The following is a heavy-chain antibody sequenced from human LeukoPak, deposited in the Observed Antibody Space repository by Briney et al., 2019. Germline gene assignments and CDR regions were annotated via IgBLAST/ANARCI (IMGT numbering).Heavy chain of an antibody. CDR3: AKPLSGWYSFDF. V-gene: IGHV3-23*01. CDR2: ISGSDART. J-gene: IGHJ4*02. D-gene: IGHD6-19*01. CDR1: GFTFSSNA. Sequence: PGGSLRPSCAASGFTFSSNAMSWVRQAPGKGLEWVSAISGSDARTYYADSVKGRFTISRDNSKNTPYLQMSSLRAEDTAVYYCAKPLSGWYSFDFWGQGTLVTVSS.